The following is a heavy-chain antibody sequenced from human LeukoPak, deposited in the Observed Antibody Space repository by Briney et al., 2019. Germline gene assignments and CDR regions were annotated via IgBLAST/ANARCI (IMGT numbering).Heavy chain of an antibody. Sequence: PGGSLRLSCPASGFTFSSYGMHWVRQAPGKGLEWVAVISYDGSNKYYADSVKGRFTISRDNSKNTLYLQMNSLRAEDTAVYYCAKDQSAKLWFGELLFRQFDYWGQGTLVTVSS. CDR3: AKDQSAKLWFGELLFRQFDY. CDR2: ISYDGSNK. CDR1: GFTFSSYG. J-gene: IGHJ4*02. D-gene: IGHD3-10*01. V-gene: IGHV3-30*18.